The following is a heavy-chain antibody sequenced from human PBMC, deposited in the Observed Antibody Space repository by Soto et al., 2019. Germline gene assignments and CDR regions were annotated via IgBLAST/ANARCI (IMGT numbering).Heavy chain of an antibody. Sequence: QVQLVESGGGVVQPGRSLRLSCAASGFTFSSYGMHWVRQAPGKGLEWVAVISYDGSNKYYADSVKGRFTISRDNSKNPLYLQMNSLRAEDTAVYYCATQGARGAHIVVVTAIPVDYWGQGTLVTVSS. D-gene: IGHD2-21*02. J-gene: IGHJ4*02. CDR3: ATQGARGAHIVVVTAIPVDY. CDR2: ISYDGSNK. CDR1: GFTFSSYG. V-gene: IGHV3-30*03.